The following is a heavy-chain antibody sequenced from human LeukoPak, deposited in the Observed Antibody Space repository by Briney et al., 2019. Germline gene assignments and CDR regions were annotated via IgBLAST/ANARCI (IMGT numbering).Heavy chain of an antibody. CDR3: ARDQVRGTTGTTRPRGYYYYMDV. J-gene: IGHJ6*03. CDR2: IIPIFGTA. Sequence: GASVKVSCKASGGTFSSYAISWVRQAPGQGLEWMGGIIPIFGTANYAQKFQGRVTITADESTSTAYMELSSLRSEDTAVYYCARDQVRGTTGTTRPRGYYYYMDVWGKGTTVTVSS. V-gene: IGHV1-69*01. D-gene: IGHD1-1*01. CDR1: GGTFSSYA.